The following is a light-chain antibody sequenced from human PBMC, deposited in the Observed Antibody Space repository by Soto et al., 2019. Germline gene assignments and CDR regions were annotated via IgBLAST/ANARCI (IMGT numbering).Light chain of an antibody. J-gene: IGLJ1*01. CDR1: NIGSKS. CDR2: YDS. V-gene: IGLV3-21*04. CDR3: QVWDSSSDHLYV. Sequence: ELTQPPSVSVAPGKTARITCGGNNIGSKSVHWYQQKPGQAPVLVIYYDSDRPSGIPERFSGSNSGNTATLTISRVEAGDEADYYCQVWDSSSDHLYVFGTGTKVTVL.